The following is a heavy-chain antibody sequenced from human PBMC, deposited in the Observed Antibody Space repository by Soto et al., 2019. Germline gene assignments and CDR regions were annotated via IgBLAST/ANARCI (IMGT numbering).Heavy chain of an antibody. J-gene: IGHJ4*01. D-gene: IGHD4-17*01. CDR3: ARVVKAGDYGDYGRYYFDY. Sequence: QVQLVQSGAEVKKPEASVKVSCNASGYTFTTYGITWVRQAPGPGLEWMGWISAYSGNTNYAQKLQGRLTVTTDTSTNTAYMDLRSLRSDDTAVYYCARVVKAGDYGDYGRYYFDYWGHGTLVTVSS. CDR2: ISAYSGNT. V-gene: IGHV1-18*04. CDR1: GYTFTTYG.